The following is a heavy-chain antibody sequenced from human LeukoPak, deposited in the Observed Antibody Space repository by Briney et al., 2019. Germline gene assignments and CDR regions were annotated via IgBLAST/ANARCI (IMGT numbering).Heavy chain of an antibody. Sequence: PGRSLRLSCAASGFTFNSYAMHWVRQAPGKGLEWVAVISYDGSNKNYGDSVKGRFTISRDNSKNKMYVQMNSLGAEDTAVYYCAKGDCSSVSCWDYFDNWGQGTLVTVSS. CDR1: GFTFNSYA. CDR3: AKGDCSSVSCWDYFDN. V-gene: IGHV3-30*04. CDR2: ISYDGSNK. J-gene: IGHJ4*02. D-gene: IGHD2-2*01.